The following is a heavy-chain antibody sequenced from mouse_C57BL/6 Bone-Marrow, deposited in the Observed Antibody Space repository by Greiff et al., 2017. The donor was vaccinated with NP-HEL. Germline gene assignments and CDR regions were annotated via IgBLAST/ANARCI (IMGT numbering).Heavy chain of an antibody. D-gene: IGHD1-1*01. CDR3: ARSPYYYGSSYKDYAMDY. J-gene: IGHJ4*01. Sequence: VQLQQSGAELARPGASVKLSCKASGYTFTSYGISWVKQRTGQGLEWIGEIYPRSGNTYYNEKFKGKATLTADKSSSTAYMELRSLTSEDSAVYFCARSPYYYGSSYKDYAMDYWGQGTSVTVSS. CDR1: GYTFTSYG. CDR2: IYPRSGNT. V-gene: IGHV1-81*01.